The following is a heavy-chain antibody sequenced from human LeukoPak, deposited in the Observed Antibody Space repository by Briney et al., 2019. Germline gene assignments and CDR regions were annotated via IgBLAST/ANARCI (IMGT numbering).Heavy chain of an antibody. V-gene: IGHV1-69*13. D-gene: IGHD5-18*01. CDR3: ARDVDSSMVTNWFDS. CDR1: GGTFSSYS. CDR2: IIVIFGTP. J-gene: IGHJ5*01. Sequence: SVKVSCKASGGTFSSYSFSWVRQAPGQGLEWLGGIIVIFGTPNYPQKFHGRVTITANESTSTVYMELSSLRSEDTAMYYCARDVDSSMVTNWFDSWGQGTLVTVSS.